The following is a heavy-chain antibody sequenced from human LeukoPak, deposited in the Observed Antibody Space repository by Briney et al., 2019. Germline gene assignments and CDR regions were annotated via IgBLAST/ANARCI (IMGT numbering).Heavy chain of an antibody. CDR1: GYTFSSCG. CDR2: ISAYNGNT. V-gene: IGHV1-18*01. CDR3: ARDHGHKSVDY. Sequence: GASVKVSCKASGYTFSSCGISWLRQAPGQGLEWMGWISAYNGNTNYAQKFQGRVTMTTDTSTSTLYMEVRSLRSDVTAVYYCARDHGHKSVDYWGQGTLVTVSS. D-gene: IGHD2-21*01. J-gene: IGHJ4*02.